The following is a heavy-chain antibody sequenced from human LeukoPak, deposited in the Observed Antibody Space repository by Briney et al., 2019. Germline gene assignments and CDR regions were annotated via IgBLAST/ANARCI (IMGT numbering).Heavy chain of an antibody. Sequence: TGRSLRLSRAASGFTFSSYGMHWVRQAPGKGLEWVAVISYDGSNKYYADSVKGRFTISRDNSKNTLYLQMNSLRAEDTAVYYCAKASGYGDSRTSLFDYWGQGTLVTVSS. D-gene: IGHD4-17*01. CDR3: AKASGYGDSRTSLFDY. CDR2: ISYDGSNK. J-gene: IGHJ4*02. V-gene: IGHV3-30*18. CDR1: GFTFSSYG.